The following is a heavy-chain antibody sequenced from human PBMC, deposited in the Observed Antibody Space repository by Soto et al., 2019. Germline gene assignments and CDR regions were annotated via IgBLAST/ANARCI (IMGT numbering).Heavy chain of an antibody. J-gene: IGHJ4*02. Sequence: ASVKVSCKASGGTFTSYDINWVRQATGQGLEWMGWMSPNSGNTSYAQKLQGRVTMTTNTSTSTAYMELRSLRSDDTAVYYCARDLPTYYDFWSGYLPLDYWGQGTLVTVSS. CDR3: ARDLPTYYDFWSGYLPLDY. CDR2: MSPNSGNT. CDR1: GGTFTSYD. D-gene: IGHD3-3*01. V-gene: IGHV1-8*01.